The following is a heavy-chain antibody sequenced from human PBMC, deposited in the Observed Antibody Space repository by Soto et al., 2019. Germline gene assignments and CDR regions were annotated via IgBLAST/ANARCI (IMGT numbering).Heavy chain of an antibody. J-gene: IGHJ6*02. V-gene: IGHV5-51*01. CDR1: GYSFTSYW. D-gene: IGHD3-3*01. CDR2: IYPGDSVT. Sequence: GESLKISCKGSGYSFTSYWIGWVRQMPGKGLEWMGIIYPGDSVTRYSPSFQGQVTISADKSISTAYLQWSSLKASDTAMYYCAKYDDFWSGYSGVYYYGMDVWGQGTTVTVSS. CDR3: AKYDDFWSGYSGVYYYGMDV.